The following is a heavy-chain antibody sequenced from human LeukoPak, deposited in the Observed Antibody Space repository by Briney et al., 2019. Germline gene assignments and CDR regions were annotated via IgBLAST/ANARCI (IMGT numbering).Heavy chain of an antibody. Sequence: GGSLRLSCAASGFTFSSYWLSRVRQAPGKGLEWVAVISYDGSNKYYADSVKGRFTISRDNSKNTLYLQMNSLRGEDTAVYYCARIPRTWLRFPYFDDWGQGTLVTVSS. D-gene: IGHD5-12*01. CDR2: ISYDGSNK. CDR1: GFTFSSYW. CDR3: ARIPRTWLRFPYFDD. V-gene: IGHV3-30-3*01. J-gene: IGHJ4*02.